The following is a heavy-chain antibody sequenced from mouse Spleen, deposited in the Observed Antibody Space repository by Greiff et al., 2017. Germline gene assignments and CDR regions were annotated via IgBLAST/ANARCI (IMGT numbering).Heavy chain of an antibody. J-gene: IGHJ1*01. CDR3: ARPYYYGSSYWYFDV. Sequence: VQLQQSGPGLVQPSQSLSITCTVSGFSLTSYGVHWVRQSPGKGLEWLGVIWSGGSTDYNAAFISRLSISKDNSKSQVFFKMNSLQADDTAIYYCARPYYYGSSYWYFDVWGAGTTVTVSS. CDR1: GFSLTSYG. V-gene: IGHV2-2*01. CDR2: IWSGGST. D-gene: IGHD1-1*01.